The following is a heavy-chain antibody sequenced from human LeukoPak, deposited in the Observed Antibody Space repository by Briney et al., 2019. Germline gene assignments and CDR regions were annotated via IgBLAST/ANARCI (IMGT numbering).Heavy chain of an antibody. CDR3: VRNTRAPTY. D-gene: IGHD2-2*02. CDR2: ISGSKTDT. Sequence: GGSLRLPCATSGFTFTDHYMSWIRQAPGKGLEWVSYISGSKTDTNYADSVKGRFTVSRDNAKNSVYLQMYSLTAEDTAVYYCVRNTRAPTYWGQGVLVTVSS. V-gene: IGHV3-11*06. J-gene: IGHJ4*02. CDR1: GFTFTDHY.